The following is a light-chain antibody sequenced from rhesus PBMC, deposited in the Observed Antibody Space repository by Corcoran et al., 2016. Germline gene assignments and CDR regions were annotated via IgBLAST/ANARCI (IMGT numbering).Light chain of an antibody. CDR3: LQHNSYPLT. V-gene: IGKV1-28*03. J-gene: IGKJ4*01. CDR2: DAS. Sequence: DIQMTQSPSSLSASVGDTVTITCRASQGISSYLNWFQQKPGKAPNLLIYDASSWESGVPARFSGSGSGTDFTLTISSLQPEDFAAYYCLQHNSYPLTFGGGTKVEIK. CDR1: QGISSY.